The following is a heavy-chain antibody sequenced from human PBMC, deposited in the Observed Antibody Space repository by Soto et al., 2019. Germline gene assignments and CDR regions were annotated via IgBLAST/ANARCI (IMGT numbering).Heavy chain of an antibody. Sequence: ASVKVSCKASGYTFTSYYMHWVRQAPGQGLEWMGMINPSGGSTSYAQKFQGRVTMTRDTSTSTVYMELSSLRSEDTAVYYCARDCYSSGYYPGWFDLWCQGILVTVSS. V-gene: IGHV1-46*01. D-gene: IGHD3-22*01. CDR3: ARDCYSSGYYPGWFDL. CDR1: GYTFTSYY. CDR2: INPSGGST. J-gene: IGHJ5*02.